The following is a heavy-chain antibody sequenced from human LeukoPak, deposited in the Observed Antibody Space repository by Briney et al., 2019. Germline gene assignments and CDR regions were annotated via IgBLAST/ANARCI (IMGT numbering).Heavy chain of an antibody. V-gene: IGHV3-74*01. CDR3: ARVALSQGLDA. CDR2: LNSGGSST. D-gene: IGHD3-10*01. CDR1: GFTFSSYW. J-gene: IGHJ5*02. Sequence: GGSLRLSCAASGFTFSSYWMHWVRQAPGKALVWVSRLNSGGSSTVYADSVKGRFTISRDNAENKLYLQMNSLRVEDTAVYYCARVALSQGLDAWGQGTLVTVSS.